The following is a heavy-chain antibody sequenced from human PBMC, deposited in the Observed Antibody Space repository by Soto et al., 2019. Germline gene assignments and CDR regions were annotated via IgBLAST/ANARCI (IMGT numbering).Heavy chain of an antibody. D-gene: IGHD4-17*01. V-gene: IGHV1-69*02. CDR3: ASLDYGDYTNNWFDP. J-gene: IGHJ5*02. CDR2: IIPILGIA. Sequence: SVKVSCKASGGTFSSYTISWVRQAPGQGLEWMGRIIPILGIANYAQKFQGRVTITADKSTSTAYMELSSLRSEDTAVYYCASLDYGDYTNNWFDPWGQGTLVTVSS. CDR1: GGTFSSYT.